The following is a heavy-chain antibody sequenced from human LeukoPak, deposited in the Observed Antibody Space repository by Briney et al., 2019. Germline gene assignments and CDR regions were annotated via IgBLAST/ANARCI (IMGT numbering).Heavy chain of an antibody. CDR1: GFTFSSYS. V-gene: IGHV3-21*01. CDR3: ARDLRALDAFDI. Sequence: PGGSLRLSCAASGFTFSSYSMNWVRQAPGKGLEWVSSISSSSSYIYYADSVKGRFTISRDNAKNSLYLQMNSLRAGDTAVYYCARDLRALDAFDIWGQGTMVTVSS. CDR2: ISSSSSYI. J-gene: IGHJ3*02.